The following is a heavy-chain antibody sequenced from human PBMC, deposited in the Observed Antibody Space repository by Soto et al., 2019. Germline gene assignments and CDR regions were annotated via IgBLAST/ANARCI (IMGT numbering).Heavy chain of an antibody. CDR2: LNAYNADT. CDR3: ARDFSRYCTNGVCYTMGLYYFDY. CDR1: GYPFSDNH. Sequence: GASVKVSCKASGYPFSDNHIHWLRQAPGQGLEWMGWLNAYNADTNYAPKYQGRVTLTTDTSTSTAYMELSSLRSDDTAVYYCARDFSRYCTNGVCYTMGLYYFDYWGQGTLVTVS. J-gene: IGHJ4*02. D-gene: IGHD2-8*01. V-gene: IGHV1-18*01.